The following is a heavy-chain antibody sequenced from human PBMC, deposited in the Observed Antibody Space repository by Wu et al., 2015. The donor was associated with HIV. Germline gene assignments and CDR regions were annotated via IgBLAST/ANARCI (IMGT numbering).Heavy chain of an antibody. Sequence: QVQLVQSGAEVKKPGASVKISCEASGYTFVNNDVNWVRQAAGQGLEWMGWMNPKSGNSGFAPNFRDRVTMTRNVSAATAYLELNSLTFEDTAVYYCARARGIAAAGLWGQGTLVTVSS. J-gene: IGHJ4*02. CDR3: ARARGIAAAGL. CDR2: MNPKSGNS. V-gene: IGHV1-8*01. CDR1: GYTFVNND. D-gene: IGHD6-25*01.